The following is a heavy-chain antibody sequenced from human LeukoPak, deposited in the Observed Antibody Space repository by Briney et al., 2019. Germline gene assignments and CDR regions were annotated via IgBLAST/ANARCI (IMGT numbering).Heavy chain of an antibody. CDR3: ARFAYCGGHCWYYFDY. J-gene: IGHJ4*02. V-gene: IGHV4-59*01. CDR2: IHYSGGT. D-gene: IGHD2-21*02. CDR1: RGSINTTY. Sequence: PSETLFLTCSVSRGSINTTYWSWIRQPPGKGLEWIGNIHYSGGTNYNSSLKNRVTISVGTSKNQFSLKLSSVTAADTAVYYCARFAYCGGHCWYYFDYWGQGTLVTVSS.